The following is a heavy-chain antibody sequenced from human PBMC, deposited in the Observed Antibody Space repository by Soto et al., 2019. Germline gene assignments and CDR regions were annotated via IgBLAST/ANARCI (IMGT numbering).Heavy chain of an antibody. CDR1: GDTFSSYA. CDR2: IIPIFGTA. D-gene: IGHD5-18*01. V-gene: IGHV1-69*12. CDR3: ARAPHTAVNWFDP. J-gene: IGHJ5*02. Sequence: QVQLVQSGAEVKKPGSSVKVSCKASGDTFSSYAISWVRQAPGQGLEWMGGIIPIFGTANYAQKFQGRVTITADESTSTAYMELSSLRSDDTAVYYCARAPHTAVNWFDPWGQGTLVTVSS.